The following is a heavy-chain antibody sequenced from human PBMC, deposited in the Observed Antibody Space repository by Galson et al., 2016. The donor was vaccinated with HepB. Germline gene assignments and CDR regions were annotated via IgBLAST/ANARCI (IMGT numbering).Heavy chain of an antibody. CDR3: ARGRGVSDFWSGYAGRYFDL. Sequence: SETLSLTCTVSGGSVSSGSYYWSWIRQPPGKGLQWSGYIDNSGNTKYNPSLKSRVSISVESSKNQFSLKLNSVTAADTAVYYCARGRGVSDFWSGYAGRYFDLWGRGTLVTVSS. CDR1: GGSVSSGSYY. CDR2: IDNSGNT. J-gene: IGHJ2*01. D-gene: IGHD3-3*01. V-gene: IGHV4-61*01.